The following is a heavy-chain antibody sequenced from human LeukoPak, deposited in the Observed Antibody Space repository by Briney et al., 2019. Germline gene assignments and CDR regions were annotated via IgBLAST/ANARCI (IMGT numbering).Heavy chain of an antibody. CDR3: ARGGNWGGSLGGFDY. V-gene: IGHV4-59*11. CDR1: GGSISSHY. CDR2: IYYSGST. Sequence: SETLSLTCTVSGGSISSHYWSWIRQPPGKGLEWIGYIYYSGSTNYNPPLKSRVTISVDTSKNQFSLKLSSVTAADTAVYYCARGGNWGGSLGGFDYWGQGTLVTVSS. J-gene: IGHJ4*02. D-gene: IGHD7-27*01.